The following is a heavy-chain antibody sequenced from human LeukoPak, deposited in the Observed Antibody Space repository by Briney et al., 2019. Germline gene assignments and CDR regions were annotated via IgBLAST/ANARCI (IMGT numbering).Heavy chain of an antibody. J-gene: IGHJ3*02. D-gene: IGHD5-24*01. CDR2: INHSGSI. CDR3: ARGRARGPGWLQSGLDI. V-gene: IGHV4-34*01. CDR1: GGSFSGYY. Sequence: SETLSLTCAVYGGSFSGYYWSWIRQPPGKGLEWIGEINHSGSINYNPSLKSRVTISVDTSKNQFSLKLSSVTAADMAVYYCARGRARGPGWLQSGLDIWGQGTMVTVSS.